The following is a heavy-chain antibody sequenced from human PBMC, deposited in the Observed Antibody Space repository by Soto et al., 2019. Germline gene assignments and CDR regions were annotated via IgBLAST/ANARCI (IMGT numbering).Heavy chain of an antibody. CDR1: GFTFSDHY. CDR2: IRNKANSYTT. J-gene: IGHJ6*02. V-gene: IGHV3-72*01. CDR3: ARGGYCSSTSCHSDYYGMDV. D-gene: IGHD2-2*01. Sequence: EVQLVESGGGLVQPGGSLRLSCAASGFTFSDHYMDWVRQAPGKGLEWVGRIRNKANSYTTEYAASVKGRFTISRDDSKKSLYLQMYSLKTEDTAVYYCARGGYCSSTSCHSDYYGMDVWGQGTTVTVSS.